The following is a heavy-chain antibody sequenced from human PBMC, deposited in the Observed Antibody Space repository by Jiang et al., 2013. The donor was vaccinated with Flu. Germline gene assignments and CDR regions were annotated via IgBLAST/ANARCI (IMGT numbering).Heavy chain of an antibody. Sequence: GAEVKKPGASVKVSCKASGYTFTSYGISWVRQAPGRGLEWMGWISAYNGNTNYAQKLQGRVTMTTDTSTSTAYMELRSLRSDDTAVYYCARGGRVLRYFDWRKWFDPWGQGTLVTVSS. J-gene: IGHJ5*02. V-gene: IGHV1-18*01. CDR2: ISAYNGNT. CDR3: ARGGRVLRYFDWRKWFDP. CDR1: GYTFTSYG. D-gene: IGHD3-9*01.